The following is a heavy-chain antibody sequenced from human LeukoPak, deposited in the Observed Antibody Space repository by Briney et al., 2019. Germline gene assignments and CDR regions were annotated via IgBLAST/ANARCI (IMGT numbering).Heavy chain of an antibody. D-gene: IGHD1-1*01. J-gene: IGHJ6*03. CDR2: IYYSGST. Sequence: SETLSLTCPVSGGSISISSYYWGWIRQPPGKGLEWIGSIYYSGSTYYNPSLKSRVTISVDTSKNQFSLKLSSVTAADTAVYYCVLDHYYYYYMDVWGKGTTVTVSS. V-gene: IGHV4-39*01. CDR1: GGSISISSYY. CDR3: VLDHYYYYYMDV.